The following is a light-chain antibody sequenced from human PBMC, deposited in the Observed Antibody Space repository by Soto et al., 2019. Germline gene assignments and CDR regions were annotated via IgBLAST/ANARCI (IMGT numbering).Light chain of an antibody. J-gene: IGKJ3*01. Sequence: VLTQSPDTLSLSPGERATLSCRASERISSNFLAWYQQRPGQAPRLLIYGASTRASGIPDRFSGSGSGTDFALTISRLVTEDFAVFYCQQYGTSPFTFGPGTTVEIK. CDR3: QQYGTSPFT. V-gene: IGKV3-20*01. CDR2: GAS. CDR1: ERISSNF.